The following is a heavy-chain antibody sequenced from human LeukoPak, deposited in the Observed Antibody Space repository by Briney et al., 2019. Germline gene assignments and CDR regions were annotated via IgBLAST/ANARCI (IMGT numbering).Heavy chain of an antibody. CDR3: ARASNYDILTGYEDP. Sequence: ALVKVSCKASGYTFTSYGISWVRQAPGQGLEWMGWISAYNGNTNYAQKLQGRVTMTTDTSTSTAYMELRSLRSDDTAVYYCARASNYDILTGYEDPWGQGTLVTVSS. CDR1: GYTFTSYG. CDR2: ISAYNGNT. D-gene: IGHD3-9*01. J-gene: IGHJ5*02. V-gene: IGHV1-18*04.